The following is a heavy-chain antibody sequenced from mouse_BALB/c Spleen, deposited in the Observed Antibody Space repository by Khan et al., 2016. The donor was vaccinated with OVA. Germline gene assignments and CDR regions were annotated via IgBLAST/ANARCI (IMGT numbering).Heavy chain of an antibody. CDR1: GYSITSDYA. CDR3: ARVYGGDFDY. V-gene: IGHV3-2*02. D-gene: IGHD1-1*01. CDR2: ISYSGNT. J-gene: IGHJ2*02. Sequence: EVELVESGPGLVKPSQSLSLTCTVTGYSITSDYAWNWIRQFPGNKLEWMGFISYSGNTTYNPSLKSRFSITRDTSKNQFFLQLNSVTTEDTATYYCARVYGGDFDYWDQGTYLTVSS.